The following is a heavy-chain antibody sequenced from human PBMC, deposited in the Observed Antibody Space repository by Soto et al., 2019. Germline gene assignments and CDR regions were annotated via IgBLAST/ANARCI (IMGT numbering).Heavy chain of an antibody. D-gene: IGHD6-13*01. V-gene: IGHV3-30*03. CDR1: GFTLSTYG. CDR3: ARNFGPSSWYNWFDP. CDR2: ISHDGVAI. J-gene: IGHJ5*02. Sequence: QEQLVESGGGVVQPGTSLRLSCAASGFTLSTYGMHWVRQAPGKGLEWLAMISHDGVAIHYTDSVKGRCTVSRDTSSNPCHLHVNGLRLEDTGVYYCARNFGPSSWYNWFDPWGQGTLVTVSS.